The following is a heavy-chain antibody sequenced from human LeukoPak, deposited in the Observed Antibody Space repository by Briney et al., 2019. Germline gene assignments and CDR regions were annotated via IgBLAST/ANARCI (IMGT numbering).Heavy chain of an antibody. D-gene: IGHD2-15*01. Sequence: SETLSLTCTVSGGSISSGGYYWSWIRQHPGRGLEWIGYIYYSGSTYYNPSLKSRVTISVDTSKNQFSLKLSSATAADTAVYYCARDRWPLAFDIWGQGTMVTVSS. CDR3: ARDRWPLAFDI. J-gene: IGHJ3*02. CDR2: IYYSGST. CDR1: GGSISSGGYY. V-gene: IGHV4-31*03.